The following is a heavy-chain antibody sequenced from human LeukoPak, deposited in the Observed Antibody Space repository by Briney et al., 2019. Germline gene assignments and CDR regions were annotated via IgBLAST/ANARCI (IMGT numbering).Heavy chain of an antibody. CDR1: GFTFSNYW. V-gene: IGHV3-7*01. CDR2: INQDGSEK. D-gene: IGHD4-23*01. J-gene: IGHJ4*02. CDR3: ARDKETYGGNANDY. Sequence: GGSLRLSCAASGFTFSNYWVSWVRQAPGKELEWVANINQDGSEKYYVDSVKGRFTIPRDNAKNSLYLQMNSLRAEDTAVYYCARDKETYGGNANDYWGQGTLVTVSS.